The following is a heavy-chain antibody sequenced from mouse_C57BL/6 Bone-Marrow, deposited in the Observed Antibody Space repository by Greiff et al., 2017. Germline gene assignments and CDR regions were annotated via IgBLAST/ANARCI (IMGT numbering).Heavy chain of an antibody. CDR3: TRAGPYCFDY. CDR1: GFTFSSYA. V-gene: IGHV5-9-1*02. J-gene: IGHJ2*01. CDR2: ISSGGDYI. Sequence: EVKLQESGAGLVKPGGSLKLSCAASGFTFSSYAMSWVRQTPEKRLEWVAYISSGGDYIYYADTVKGRFTISRDNARNTLYLQMSSLKSEDTAMYYFTRAGPYCFDYWGQGTTLTVSS.